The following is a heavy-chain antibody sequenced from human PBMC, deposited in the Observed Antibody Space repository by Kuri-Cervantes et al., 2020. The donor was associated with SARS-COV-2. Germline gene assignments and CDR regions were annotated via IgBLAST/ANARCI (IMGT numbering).Heavy chain of an antibody. CDR3: ARESTYTFDI. Sequence: SETLSLTCVVSGGAINTYNWWTWVRQPPGKGLQWIGEIFHDGSTKFSPSLSLRGRVTMSLDKSKNQFSLNLTSVTAADTAVYYCARESTYTFDIWGQGTLVTVSS. V-gene: IGHV4-4*02. D-gene: IGHD2-2*02. CDR1: GGAINTYNW. J-gene: IGHJ3*02. CDR2: IFHDGST.